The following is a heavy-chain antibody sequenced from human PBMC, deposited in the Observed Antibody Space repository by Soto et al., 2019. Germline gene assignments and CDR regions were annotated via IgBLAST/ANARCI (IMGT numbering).Heavy chain of an antibody. CDR1: GGTFSSYA. Sequence: SVKVSCKASGGTFSSYAISWVRQATGQGLEWMGGIIPIFGAANYAQKFQGRVTITADESTSTAYMELSSLRSEDTAVYYCARDKAVHNWNSSPVGLGYYYGMDVWGQGTTVTVSS. D-gene: IGHD1-7*01. CDR2: IIPIFGAA. V-gene: IGHV1-69*13. CDR3: ARDKAVHNWNSSPVGLGYYYGMDV. J-gene: IGHJ6*02.